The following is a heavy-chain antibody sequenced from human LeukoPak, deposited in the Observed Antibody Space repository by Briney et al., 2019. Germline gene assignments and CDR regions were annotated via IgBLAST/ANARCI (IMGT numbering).Heavy chain of an antibody. CDR2: ISGSSSYT. CDR3: ARRYSSSWYDY. CDR1: GFTFSDYY. Sequence: GGSLRLSCAASGFTFSDYYMSWIRQAPGKGLEWVSYISGSSSYTNYADPVKGRFTISRDNAKNSLYLQMNSLRAEDTAVYYCARRYSSSWYDYWGQGTLVTVSS. V-gene: IGHV3-11*03. D-gene: IGHD6-13*01. J-gene: IGHJ4*02.